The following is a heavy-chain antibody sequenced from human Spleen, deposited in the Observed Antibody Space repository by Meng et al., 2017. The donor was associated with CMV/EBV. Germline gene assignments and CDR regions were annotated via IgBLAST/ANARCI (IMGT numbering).Heavy chain of an antibody. V-gene: IGHV3-21*06. CDR2: ISAGGDYT. J-gene: IGHJ4*02. D-gene: IGHD1-26*01. Sequence: GESLKISCTASGFSFITYNMNWVRQAPGKGLEWVACISAGGDYTYYADSVKGRFTISRANARNSLFLQMNRLRVEDAAVYYCAREGGTYHFDYWGQGTLVTVSS. CDR3: AREGGTYHFDY. CDR1: GFSFITYN.